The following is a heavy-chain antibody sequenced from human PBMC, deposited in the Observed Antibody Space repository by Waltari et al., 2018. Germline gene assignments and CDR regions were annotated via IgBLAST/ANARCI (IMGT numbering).Heavy chain of an antibody. CDR1: GYTFTGRY. V-gene: IGHV1-2*06. CDR3: AREATHSYYYFLDV. Sequence: QVQLVQSGAEVKKPGASVKVSCEASGYTFTGRYLHWGRQAPGQGLEWMGRIKPNSGVTDYAQKFQDRVTMTRDTSSSTTYMELSGLRSDDTAVYYCAREATHSYYYFLDVWGKGTTVTVSS. J-gene: IGHJ6*03. CDR2: IKPNSGVT.